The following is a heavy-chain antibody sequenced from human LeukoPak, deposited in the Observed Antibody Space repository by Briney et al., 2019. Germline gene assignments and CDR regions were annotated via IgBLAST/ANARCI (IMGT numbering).Heavy chain of an antibody. D-gene: IGHD6-6*01. CDR2: MNPNSGNT. V-gene: IGHV1-8*02. CDR3: ARRSIAARQGIDY. CDR1: GYTFTSYG. J-gene: IGHJ4*02. Sequence: ASVKVSCKASGYTFTSYGISWVRQATGQGLEWMGWMNPNSGNTGYAQKFQGRVTMTRNTSISTAYMELSSLRSEDTAVYYCARRSIAARQGIDYWGQGTLVTVSS.